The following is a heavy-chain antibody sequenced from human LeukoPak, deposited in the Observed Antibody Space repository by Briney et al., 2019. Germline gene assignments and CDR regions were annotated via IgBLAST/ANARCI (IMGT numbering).Heavy chain of an antibody. Sequence: GGSLRLSCVVSGFTFSGYWMTWVRQAPGKGLEWVSAISVSGDNTYYADSVKGRFTISRDTSKNTLYLQMNSLRAEDTAVYYCAKLGTVAYFDFWGQGTLVTVSS. CDR3: AKLGTVAYFDF. V-gene: IGHV3-23*01. CDR1: GFTFSGYW. CDR2: ISVSGDNT. D-gene: IGHD2-21*02. J-gene: IGHJ4*02.